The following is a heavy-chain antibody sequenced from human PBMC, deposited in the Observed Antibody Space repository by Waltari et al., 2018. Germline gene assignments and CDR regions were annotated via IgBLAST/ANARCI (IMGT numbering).Heavy chain of an antibody. Sequence: QLQLQESGPGLVKPSETLSPTCTVSGGSISSSSYYWGWIRQPPGTGLEWIGSIYYRGIYYATPSLKIRVTISVDTSKNQFSLKLSSVTAADTAWYYCARYYYGMDVWGQGTTVTVSS. CDR3: ARYYYGMDV. CDR1: GGSISSSSYY. V-gene: IGHV4-39*07. CDR2: IYYRGIY. J-gene: IGHJ6*02.